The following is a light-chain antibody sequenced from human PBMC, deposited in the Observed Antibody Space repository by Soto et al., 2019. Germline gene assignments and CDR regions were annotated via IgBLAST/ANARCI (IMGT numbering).Light chain of an antibody. J-gene: IGLJ1*01. CDR3: SSYTSSSSYV. Sequence: QSALTQPASVSDSPGQSITISCIGTSSDIVGFCHVYWHQQHPGKAPKLIIYDVSNRPSGVSNRFSGSKTGNTASLIISGLQAEDEADYYCSSYTSSSSYVFGSGTKVTVL. CDR1: SSDIVGFCH. CDR2: DVS. V-gene: IGLV2-14*03.